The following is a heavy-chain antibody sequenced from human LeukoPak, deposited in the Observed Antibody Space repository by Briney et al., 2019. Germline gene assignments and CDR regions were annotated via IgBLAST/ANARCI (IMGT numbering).Heavy chain of an antibody. CDR3: ARGGRSGYHNYYFDY. V-gene: IGHV4-59*01. Sequence: SETLSLTCTVSGGSISSYYWSWIRQPPGKGLEWIGYIYYSGSTNYNPSLKSRVTISVDTSKNQFSLKLSSVTAADTAVYYCARGGRSGYHNYYFDYWGQGTLVTVSS. D-gene: IGHD3-22*01. CDR1: GGSISSYY. CDR2: IYYSGST. J-gene: IGHJ4*02.